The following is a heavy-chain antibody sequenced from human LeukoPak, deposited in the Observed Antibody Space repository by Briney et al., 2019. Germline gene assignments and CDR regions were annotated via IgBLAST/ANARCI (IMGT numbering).Heavy chain of an antibody. Sequence: ASVKVSCKASGYTFTSYYMHWVRQAPGQGLEWMGIINPSGGSTSYAQKFQGRVTMTGDTSTSTVYMELSSLRSEDTAVYYCAILFYYDSRDNWFDPWGQGTLVTVSS. J-gene: IGHJ5*02. CDR1: GYTFTSYY. V-gene: IGHV1-46*01. CDR2: INPSGGST. D-gene: IGHD3-22*01. CDR3: AILFYYDSRDNWFDP.